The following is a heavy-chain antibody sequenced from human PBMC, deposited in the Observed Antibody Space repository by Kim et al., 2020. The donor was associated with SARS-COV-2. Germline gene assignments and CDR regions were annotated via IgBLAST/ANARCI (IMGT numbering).Heavy chain of an antibody. D-gene: IGHD2-2*01. Sequence: SVKVSCKASGCTFSSYAISWVRQAPGQGLEWMGGIIPIFGTANYAQKFQGRVTITADESTSTAYMELSSLRSEDTAVYYCTLVVVPAALPYYYYVMDVWGQGTTVTLSS. V-gene: IGHV1-69*13. CDR1: GCTFSSYA. J-gene: IGHJ6*02. CDR3: TLVVVPAALPYYYYVMDV. CDR2: IIPIFGTA.